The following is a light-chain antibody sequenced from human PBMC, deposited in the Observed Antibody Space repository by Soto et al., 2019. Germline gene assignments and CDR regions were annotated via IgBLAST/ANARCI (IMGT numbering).Light chain of an antibody. J-gene: IGKJ1*01. CDR2: GAS. CDR3: QQYGNLPPWT. V-gene: IGKV3-20*01. Sequence: EIVLTQSPGTLSLSPGERATLSCRASQSVSSTYLAWYQQKPGQAPRLIIYGASSRATGIPDRFSGSGSGTDFTLTISRLEPEDFAVYYCQQYGNLPPWTFGQGTKVEIK. CDR1: QSVSSTY.